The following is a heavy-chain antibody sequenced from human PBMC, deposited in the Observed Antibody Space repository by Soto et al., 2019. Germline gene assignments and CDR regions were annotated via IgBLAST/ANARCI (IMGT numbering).Heavy chain of an antibody. Sequence: EVQLLESGGGLVQPGGSLRLSCASSGFTFSSYGMTWVRRPPGKGLEWVSAISGSGAATYYADSVQGRFTISRENYNNALYLQMNSLRAEDTAVYSCAKVLYGVVTYFDSWGQGTLVTVSS. D-gene: IGHD3-3*01. CDR2: ISGSGAAT. CDR1: GFTFSSYG. J-gene: IGHJ4*02. V-gene: IGHV3-23*01. CDR3: AKVLYGVVTYFDS.